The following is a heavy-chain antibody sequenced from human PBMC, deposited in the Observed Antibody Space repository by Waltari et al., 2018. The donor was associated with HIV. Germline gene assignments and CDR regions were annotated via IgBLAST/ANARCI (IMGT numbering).Heavy chain of an antibody. V-gene: IGHV3-23*01. CDR1: AFNFRDSA. D-gene: IGHD3-10*01. CDR2: MGGSGGRI. CDR3: ARDQASYYDSSAYAH. Sequence: VQVLEAGGGLVQLGGSLTLPCQTSAFNFRDSAIVWVRQASGKGLEWVSAMGGSGGRISYGDFAKGRFIISRDNSNNTLYLRMRSLRAEDTARYYCARDQASYYDSSAYAHWGQGTLVTVSS. J-gene: IGHJ4*02.